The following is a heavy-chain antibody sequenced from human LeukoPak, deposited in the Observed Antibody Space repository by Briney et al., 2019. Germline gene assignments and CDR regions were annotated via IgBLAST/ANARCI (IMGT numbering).Heavy chain of an antibody. V-gene: IGHV4-4*02. CDR1: GFTVSSNY. J-gene: IGHJ2*01. D-gene: IGHD6-13*01. CDR2: IYHSGST. CDR3: AREVAAAGTLYFDL. Sequence: GSLRLSCAASGFTVSSNYMSWVRQPPGKGLEWIGEIYHSGSTNYNPSLKSRVTISVDKSKNQFSLKLSSVTAADTAVYYCAREVAAAGTLYFDLWGRGTLVTVSS.